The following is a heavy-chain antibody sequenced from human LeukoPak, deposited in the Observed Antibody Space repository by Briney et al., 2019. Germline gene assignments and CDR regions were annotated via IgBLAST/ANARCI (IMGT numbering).Heavy chain of an antibody. CDR2: ISGSGGST. V-gene: IGHV3-23*01. CDR3: AKTSQGHPPYYCSMDV. Sequence: PGGSLRLSCAASKFTFSSYALNWVRQASGKGLEWVSGISGSGGSTYYADSVKGRFTISRDNSKNTLYLQMNSLRAEDTAVYYCAKTSQGHPPYYCSMDVWGQGTTVTVSS. CDR1: KFTFSSYA. J-gene: IGHJ6*02.